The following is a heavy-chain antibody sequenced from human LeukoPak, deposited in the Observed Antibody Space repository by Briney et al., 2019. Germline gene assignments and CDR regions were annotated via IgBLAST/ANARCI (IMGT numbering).Heavy chain of an antibody. J-gene: IGHJ6*03. D-gene: IGHD3-3*01. Sequence: PGGSLRLSCAASGFTFSSYGMNWVRQAPGEGLEWVSGISDSGVGTKHADSVKGRFTISRDNSKNTLYLQMNSLRAEDTAVYYCAKIGRSYDFWTGYYEEEVDYMDVWGKGTTVTVPS. CDR2: ISDSGVGT. V-gene: IGHV3-23*01. CDR3: AKIGRSYDFWTGYYEEEVDYMDV. CDR1: GFTFSSYG.